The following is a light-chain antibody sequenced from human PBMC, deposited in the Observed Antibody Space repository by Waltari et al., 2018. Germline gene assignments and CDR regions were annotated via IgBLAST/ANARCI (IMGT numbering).Light chain of an antibody. V-gene: IGKV1-39*01. CDR1: QSISSY. J-gene: IGKJ1*01. CDR2: AAS. CDR3: QQSYSTRVT. Sequence: EIQMTQSPSSLSGSVGDRVPLNCCATQSISSYLNWYQQKPGKAPKPLIYAASSLQSGVPSRFSGSGSGTDFTLTISSLQPEDFATYYCQQSYSTRVTFGQGTKVEIK.